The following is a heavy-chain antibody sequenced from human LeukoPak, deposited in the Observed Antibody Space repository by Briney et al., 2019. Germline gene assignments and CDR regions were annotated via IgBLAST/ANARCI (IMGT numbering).Heavy chain of an antibody. CDR1: GFTFSSYA. CDR3: ARSPSYSSSWYALDS. Sequence: GGSLRLSCAASGFTFSSYAMHWVRQAPGKGLEWVSAIGTTGDTYYSDSVRGRFTISRENAKNSLDLQMNSLRAGDAAVYYCARSPSYSSSWYALDSWGQGTLVTVSS. D-gene: IGHD6-13*01. J-gene: IGHJ4*02. V-gene: IGHV3-13*01. CDR2: IGTTGDT.